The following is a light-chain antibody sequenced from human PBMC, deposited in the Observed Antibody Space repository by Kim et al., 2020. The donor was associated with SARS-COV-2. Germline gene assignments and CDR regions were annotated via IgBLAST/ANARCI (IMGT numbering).Light chain of an antibody. CDR1: QDISNW. V-gene: IGKV1-12*01. Sequence: DIKMIQSPSSVSASIGDRVTVTCRASQDISNWLAWYQQKPGRAPKLLIYAASSLHGGVPSRFSASGSGTYFTLTITGLQPEDFATYYCQSANSVPPRAFGQGTKVDIK. CDR3: QSANSVPPRA. J-gene: IGKJ1*01. CDR2: AAS.